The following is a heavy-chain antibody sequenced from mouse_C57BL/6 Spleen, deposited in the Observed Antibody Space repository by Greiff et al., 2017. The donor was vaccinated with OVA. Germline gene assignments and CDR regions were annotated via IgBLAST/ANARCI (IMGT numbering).Heavy chain of an antibody. V-gene: IGHV3-6*01. Sequence: EVKLQESGPGLVKPSQSLSLTCSVTGYSITSGYYWNWIRQFPGNKLEWMGYISYDGSNNYNPSLKNRISITRDTSKNQFFLKLNSVTTEDTATYYCAREMGLNFDYWGQGTTLTVSS. CDR2: ISYDGSN. CDR3: AREMGLNFDY. J-gene: IGHJ2*01. D-gene: IGHD2-4*01. CDR1: GYSITSGYY.